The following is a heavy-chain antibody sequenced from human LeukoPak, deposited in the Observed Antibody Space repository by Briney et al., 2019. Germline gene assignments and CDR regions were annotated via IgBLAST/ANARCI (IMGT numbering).Heavy chain of an antibody. CDR2: IYTSGST. D-gene: IGHD6-13*01. J-gene: IGHJ4*02. V-gene: IGHV4-61*02. CDR3: ARVLGSSWYYFDY. Sequence: PSETLSLTCTVSGGSISSGSYYWSWIRQPAGRGLEWIGRIYTSGSTDYNPSLESRATISVDTSKNQFSLELSSVTAADTAVYYCARVLGSSWYYFDYWGQGTPVTVSS. CDR1: GGSISSGSYY.